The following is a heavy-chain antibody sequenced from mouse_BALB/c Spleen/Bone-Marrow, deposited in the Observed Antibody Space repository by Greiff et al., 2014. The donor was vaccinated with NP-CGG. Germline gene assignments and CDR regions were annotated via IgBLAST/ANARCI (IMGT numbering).Heavy chain of an antibody. D-gene: IGHD1-1*01. Sequence: EVQLQQSGAELVKPGASVKLSCTASGFNIKDTYMHWVKQRPGQGLEWIGWIDPANGNTNYDPRFQGKATITADTSSNTAYLQLSSLTSEDTAVYYCARYGGRYYAMDYWGQGTSVTVSS. V-gene: IGHV14-3*02. CDR2: IDPANGNT. CDR1: GFNIKDTY. J-gene: IGHJ4*01. CDR3: ARYGGRYYAMDY.